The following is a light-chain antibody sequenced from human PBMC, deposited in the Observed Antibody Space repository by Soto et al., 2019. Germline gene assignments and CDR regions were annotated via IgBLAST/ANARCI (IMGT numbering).Light chain of an antibody. V-gene: IGKV3-15*01. CDR1: QSVSSN. CDR3: QQYNNWPRT. CDR2: GAS. J-gene: IGKJ1*01. Sequence: DIVMTQSPSTLSVSPGERATLSCRASQSVSSNLAWFQQKSGQAPRLLIYGASTMDTGVPARFSGSGSGTEFTLIISSLQSEDFAFYYCQQYNNWPRTFGQGTTVEI.